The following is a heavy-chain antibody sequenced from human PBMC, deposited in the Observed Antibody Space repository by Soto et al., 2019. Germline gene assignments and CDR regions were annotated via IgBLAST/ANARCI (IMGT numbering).Heavy chain of an antibody. D-gene: IGHD2-21*02. CDR3: AIDRFGGGDSDWFDP. CDR2: ISGSSRDI. CDR1: GFSFSKST. V-gene: IGHV3-21*04. J-gene: IGHJ5*02. Sequence: EVRLVESGGGLVKPGGSLRLSCATSGFSFSKSTMNWVRQAPGKGLEWVSSISGSSRDIYYADSVKGRFTVSRNNAKNSLYLQMTSLRAEDTALYYCAIDRFGGGDSDWFDPWGQGTLVTVSS.